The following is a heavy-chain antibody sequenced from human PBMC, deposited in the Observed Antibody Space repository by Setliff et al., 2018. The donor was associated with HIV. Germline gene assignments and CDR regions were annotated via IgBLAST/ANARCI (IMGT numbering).Heavy chain of an antibody. J-gene: IGHJ4*02. D-gene: IGHD6-13*01. CDR1: GFTFSRYE. Sequence: GGSRLSCAASGFTFSRYEMNWVRQAPGKGLEWVSYISSSGGTIYYADSVKGRFTISRDNAKNSLYLQMNSLRAEDTAVYYCARDSSSWYEFYFDCWGQGTLVTVSS. V-gene: IGHV3-48*03. CDR3: ARDSSSWYEFYFDC. CDR2: ISSSGGTI.